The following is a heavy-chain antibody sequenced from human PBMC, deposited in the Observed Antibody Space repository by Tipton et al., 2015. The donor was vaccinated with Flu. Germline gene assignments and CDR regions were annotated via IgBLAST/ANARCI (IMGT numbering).Heavy chain of an antibody. CDR1: GFTVSSNY. D-gene: IGHD2-2*01. CDR2: IYSGGST. V-gene: IGHV3-53*01. CDR3: ARGRGYCVTTTCLLPFDF. J-gene: IGHJ4*02. Sequence: SLRLSCVVSGFTVSSNYMTWVRQAPGKGLEWVSVIYSGGSTKYADSVKGRFTISRDNSKNTLYLQINSLRAEDTAVYYCARGRGYCVTTTCLLPFDFWGQGTLVTVSS.